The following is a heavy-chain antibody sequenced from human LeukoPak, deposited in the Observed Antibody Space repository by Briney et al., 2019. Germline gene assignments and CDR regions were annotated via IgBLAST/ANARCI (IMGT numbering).Heavy chain of an antibody. V-gene: IGHV3-23*01. CDR1: GFTFSSYA. D-gene: IGHD5-12*01. CDR2: ISGSGGST. J-gene: IGHJ6*03. CDR3: AKCIVATNYYYYYMDV. Sequence: QPGGSLRLSCAASGFTFSSYAMTWVRQAPGKGLEWVSAISGSGGSTYYADSVKGWFTISRDNSKNTLYLQMNSLRAEDTAVYYCAKCIVATNYYYYYMDVWGKGTTVTVSS.